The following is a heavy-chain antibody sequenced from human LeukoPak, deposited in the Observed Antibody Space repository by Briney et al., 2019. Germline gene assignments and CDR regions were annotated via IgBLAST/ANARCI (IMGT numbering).Heavy chain of an antibody. CDR3: ARPVLRYFDWSTLSQPIYGMDV. Sequence: GGSLRLSCAASGFTFNSYAMNWVRQAPGKGLEWVSYISSSSTIYYADSVKGRFTISRDNAKNSLYLQMNSLRDEDTAVYYCARPVLRYFDWSTLSQPIYGMDVWGQGTTVTVSS. CDR1: GFTFNSYA. V-gene: IGHV3-48*02. D-gene: IGHD3-9*01. J-gene: IGHJ6*02. CDR2: ISSSSTI.